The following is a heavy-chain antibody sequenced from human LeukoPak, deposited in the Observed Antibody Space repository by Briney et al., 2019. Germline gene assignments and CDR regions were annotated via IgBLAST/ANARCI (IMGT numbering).Heavy chain of an antibody. Sequence: GGSLRLSCAASGFTFTHYGMHWVRQAPGKGLEWVAYIASDGNYKDYGDSVKGRFTISRDNSRNTLYLQMDSLRAEDTAVYYCAKDHLYGYYYGSGIDYWGQGTLVTVSS. J-gene: IGHJ4*02. D-gene: IGHD3-10*01. V-gene: IGHV3-30*02. CDR1: GFTFTHYG. CDR2: IASDGNYK. CDR3: AKDHLYGYYYGSGIDY.